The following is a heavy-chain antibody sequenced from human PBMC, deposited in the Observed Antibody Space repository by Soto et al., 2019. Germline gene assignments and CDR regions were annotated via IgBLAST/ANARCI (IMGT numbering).Heavy chain of an antibody. D-gene: IGHD3-10*01. CDR2: VYYTGTT. J-gene: IGHJ4*02. CDR3: TKWFGGCRD. Sequence: QVQLQESGPGLVKPSETLSLTCTVSGVSINSQYWSWIRQPPGKGLEWIGYVYYTGTTKYSPSLKSRVTMSLDTSKNQFSLKLSSVTAAVTAVYYCTKWFGGCRDWGQGTLVTV. V-gene: IGHV4-59*11. CDR1: GVSINSQY.